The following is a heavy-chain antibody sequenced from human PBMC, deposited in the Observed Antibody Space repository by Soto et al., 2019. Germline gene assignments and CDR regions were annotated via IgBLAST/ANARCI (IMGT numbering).Heavy chain of an antibody. CDR3: AKGASSSWYLGVNGMDV. CDR2: ISHDGSNK. CDR1: GFTFSSYG. V-gene: IGHV3-30*18. J-gene: IGHJ6*02. D-gene: IGHD6-13*01. Sequence: GGSLRLSCAASGFTFSSYGMHWVRQAPGKGLEWVAVISHDGSNKHYADSVKGRFTISRDNSKNTLYLQMNSLRAEDTAVYYCAKGASSSWYLGVNGMDVWGQGTTVTVSS.